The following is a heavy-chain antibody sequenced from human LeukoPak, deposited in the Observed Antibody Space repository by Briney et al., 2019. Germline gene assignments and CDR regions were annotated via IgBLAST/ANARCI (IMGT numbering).Heavy chain of an antibody. Sequence: ASVKVSCKASGYTFTGYYMHWVRQAPGQGLEWMGWINPNSGGTNYAQKFQGRVTMTRNTSINTAYMELSRLRSDDTAVYFCARFFYYESSIYTQRDVWEKGPRFTFPSAPPRG. CDR1: GYTFTGYY. V-gene: IGHV1-2*02. CDR2: INPNSGGT. D-gene: IGHD3-22*01. CDR3: ARFFYYESSIYTQRDVWEKGPRFTFPSAPP. J-gene: IGHJ1*01.